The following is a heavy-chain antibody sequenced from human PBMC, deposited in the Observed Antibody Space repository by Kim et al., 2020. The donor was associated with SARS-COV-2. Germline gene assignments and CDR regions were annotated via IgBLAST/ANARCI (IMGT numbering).Heavy chain of an antibody. J-gene: IGHJ4*02. Sequence: GGSLRLSCAASGFTFNSYWMHWVRQAPGKGLVWVSRIKGDGSSIRYADSVRGRFTISRDNAKNMLYLQMTSLRAEDTAVYYCTRDLDYGGYSNFDYWGQGTLVTVSS. CDR3: TRDLDYGGYSNFDY. D-gene: IGHD4-17*01. CDR1: GFTFNSYW. CDR2: IKGDGSSI. V-gene: IGHV3-74*01.